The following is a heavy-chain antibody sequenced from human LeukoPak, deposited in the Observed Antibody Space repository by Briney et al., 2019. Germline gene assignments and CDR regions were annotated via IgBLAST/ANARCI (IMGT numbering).Heavy chain of an antibody. CDR1: GFTFSSYA. Sequence: GGSLRLSCAASGFTFSSYAMSWVRQAPGKGLEWVSLISGSGGSTYYADSVKGRFTISGDNSKNTLYLQINSLRAEDTAVYYCAKGDGRSAYYPASFDYWGQGTLVTVSS. CDR3: AKGDGRSAYYPASFDY. CDR2: ISGSGGST. V-gene: IGHV3-23*01. D-gene: IGHD3-22*01. J-gene: IGHJ4*02.